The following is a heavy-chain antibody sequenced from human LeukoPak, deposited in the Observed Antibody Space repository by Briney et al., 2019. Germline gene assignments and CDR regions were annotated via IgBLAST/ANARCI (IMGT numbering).Heavy chain of an antibody. V-gene: IGHV3-23*01. CDR2: ISPSGGIT. Sequence: PGGSLRLSCAASGFTFSSHGMNWVRQAPGKGLEWVSGISPSGGITYYTDSVKGRFTISRDNSKNTLFLQMHSLRAEDTAVYYCAKGSVPIISSSYFDYWGQGTLVTVSS. D-gene: IGHD6-13*01. J-gene: IGHJ4*02. CDR3: AKGSVPIISSSYFDY. CDR1: GFTFSSHG.